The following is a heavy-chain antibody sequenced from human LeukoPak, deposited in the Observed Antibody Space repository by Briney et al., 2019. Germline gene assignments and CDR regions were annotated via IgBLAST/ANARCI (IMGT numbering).Heavy chain of an antibody. CDR2: MNPNSGNT. CDR1: GYTFTSYD. D-gene: IGHD2-21*02. V-gene: IGHV1-8*01. J-gene: IGHJ4*02. Sequence: ASVKVSCKASGYTFTSYDTNWVRQATGQGLEWMGWMNPNSGNTGYAQKFQGRVTMTRNTSISTAYMELSSLRSEDTAVYYCARVTAYCGGDCYSDYCGQGTLVTVSS. CDR3: ARVTAYCGGDCYSDY.